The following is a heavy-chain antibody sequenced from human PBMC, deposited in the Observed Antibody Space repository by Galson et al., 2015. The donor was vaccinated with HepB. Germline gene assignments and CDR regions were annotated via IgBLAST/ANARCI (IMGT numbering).Heavy chain of an antibody. CDR2: INPNSGGT. CDR1: GYTFTGYY. D-gene: IGHD2-15*01. V-gene: IGHV1-2*06. J-gene: IGHJ4*02. CDR3: ARDIYCFGGGCYSLEDY. Sequence: SVKVSCKASGYTFTGYYMHWVRQAPGQGLEWMGRINPNSGGTDYAQQFQGRVTMTRDTSISTAYMELSSLRSDDTALYYCARDIYCFGGGCYSLEDYWGQGTLVTVSS.